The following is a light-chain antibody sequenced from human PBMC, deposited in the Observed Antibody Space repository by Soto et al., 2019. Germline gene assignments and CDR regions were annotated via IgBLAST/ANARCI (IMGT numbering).Light chain of an antibody. V-gene: IGKV3-11*01. CDR3: QQRSNWPPLT. CDR1: QSVSSY. Sequence: IVLTHSPASLSWSPIERATLSCRSSQSVSSYLAWYQQKPGQAPRLLIYDASNRATGIPARFSGSGSGTDFTLTISILEPEDFAVYYCQQRSNWPPLTFGQGTRLEIK. CDR2: DAS. J-gene: IGKJ5*01.